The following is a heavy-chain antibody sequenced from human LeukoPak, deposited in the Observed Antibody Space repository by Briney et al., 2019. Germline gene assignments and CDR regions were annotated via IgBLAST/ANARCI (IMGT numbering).Heavy chain of an antibody. V-gene: IGHV3-23*01. Sequence: PGGSLRLSCAASGFTVSSNYMSWVRQAPGKGLEWVSAISGSGGSTYYADSVKGRFTISRDNSKNTLYLQMNSLRAEDTAVYYCAKDEGSRDGYNPIFGYWGQGTLVTASS. CDR3: AKDEGSRDGYNPIFGY. D-gene: IGHD5-24*01. CDR2: ISGSGGST. J-gene: IGHJ4*02. CDR1: GFTVSSNY.